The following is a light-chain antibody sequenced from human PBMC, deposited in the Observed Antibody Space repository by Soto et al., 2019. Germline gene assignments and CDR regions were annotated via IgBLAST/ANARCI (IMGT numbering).Light chain of an antibody. CDR1: QSVSSTY. CDR3: QQYSSTPYT. Sequence: EIVLTQSPGTLSLSPGERATLSCRASQSVSSTYFAWYQRKPGQSPRLLIYGASSRATGIPDRFSGNGSGTDFTRTISRLEPEDFAVYYCQQYSSTPYTFGQGTTLEIK. CDR2: GAS. J-gene: IGKJ2*01. V-gene: IGKV3-20*01.